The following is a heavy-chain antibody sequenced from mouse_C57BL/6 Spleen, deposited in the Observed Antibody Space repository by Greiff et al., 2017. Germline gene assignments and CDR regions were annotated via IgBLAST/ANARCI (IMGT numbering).Heavy chain of an antibody. CDR1: GYTFTSYW. J-gene: IGHJ3*01. D-gene: IGHD1-1*01. CDR3: ARDYYGSSYPPWFAY. CDR2: INPSTGGT. V-gene: IGHV1-53*01. Sequence: QVQLQQPGTELVKPGASVKLSCKASGYTFTSYWMHWVKQRPGQGLEWIGNINPSTGGTNYNEKFKSKATLTVDKSSSTAYMQRSSLTSEDSAGYYCARDYYGSSYPPWFAYWGQGTRVTVSA.